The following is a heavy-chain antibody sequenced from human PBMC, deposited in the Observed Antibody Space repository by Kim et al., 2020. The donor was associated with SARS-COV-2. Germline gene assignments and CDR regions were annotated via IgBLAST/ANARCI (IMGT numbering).Heavy chain of an antibody. CDR2: T. V-gene: IGHV3-15*01. D-gene: IGHD6-13*01. Sequence: TDYAEPVKGKFTMSSDDSKNTLHLQMNSLETEDTGVYYCTTLISAAGRGYWGQGTLVTVSS. CDR3: TTLISAAGRGY. J-gene: IGHJ4*02.